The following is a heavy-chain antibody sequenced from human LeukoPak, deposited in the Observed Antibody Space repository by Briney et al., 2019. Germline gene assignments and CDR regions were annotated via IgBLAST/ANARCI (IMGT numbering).Heavy chain of an antibody. D-gene: IGHD3-3*01. Sequence: ASVKVSCKASGYPFTDYYMHWVRQAPGQGLEWMGWINPNSGGTNYAQKFQGRVTMTRDTSISTAYMELSRLRSDDTAVYYCARAHQVYENLETYNWFDPWGQGTLVTVSS. J-gene: IGHJ5*02. CDR3: ARAHQVYENLETYNWFDP. V-gene: IGHV1-2*02. CDR2: INPNSGGT. CDR1: GYPFTDYY.